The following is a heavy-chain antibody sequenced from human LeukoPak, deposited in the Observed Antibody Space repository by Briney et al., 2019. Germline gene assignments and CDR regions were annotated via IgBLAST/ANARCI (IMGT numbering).Heavy chain of an antibody. CDR3: ASNLAANYHFYYGIDV. D-gene: IGHD1-26*01. J-gene: IGHJ6*02. CDR1: GFTFSDYY. CDR2: INSGGSSI. V-gene: IGHV3-11*01. Sequence: GGSLRLSCAASGFTFSDYYMSWIRQAPGKGLEWVSFINSGGSSIYYVDSVKGRFTISRDNAKNSLYLQMSSLRAEDSAVYYCASNLAANYHFYYGIDVWGQGTTVTVSS.